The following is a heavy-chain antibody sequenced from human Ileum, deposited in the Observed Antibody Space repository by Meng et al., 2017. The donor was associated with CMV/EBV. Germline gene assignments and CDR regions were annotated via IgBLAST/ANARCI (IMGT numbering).Heavy chain of an antibody. D-gene: IGHD5-18*01. V-gene: IGHV1-2*06. J-gene: IGHJ4*02. CDR3: AADTIRITAGDY. Sequence: KVAGDPFTAYSMHGMRQAPGHGLEWMEHFSPDNGDIFLEEKFQGRVTVTWDTSISTAYMELSSLTSDDTATYYCAADTIRITAGDYWGQGTLVTVSS. CDR2: FSPDNGDI. CDR1: GDPFTAYS.